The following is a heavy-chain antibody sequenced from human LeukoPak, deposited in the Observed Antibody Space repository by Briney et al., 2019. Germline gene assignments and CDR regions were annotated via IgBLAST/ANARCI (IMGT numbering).Heavy chain of an antibody. Sequence: ASVKVSCKASGYTFTSYGISWVRQAPGQGLEWMGWISAYSGNTNYAQKLQGRVTMTTDTSTSTAYMELRSLRSDDTAVYYCARERLSPLGYYGMDVWGQGTTVTVSS. D-gene: IGHD1-26*01. CDR2: ISAYSGNT. V-gene: IGHV1-18*01. J-gene: IGHJ6*02. CDR3: ARERLSPLGYYGMDV. CDR1: GYTFTSYG.